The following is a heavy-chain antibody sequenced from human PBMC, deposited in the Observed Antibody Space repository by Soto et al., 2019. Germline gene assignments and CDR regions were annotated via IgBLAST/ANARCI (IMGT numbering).Heavy chain of an antibody. Sequence: GGSLRLSCAASGFTFSSYAMSWVRQAPGKGLEWVSAISGSGGSTYYADSVKGRFTISRDNSKNTLYLQMNSLRAEDTAVYYCAKDPLHFIAAAGTDYWGQGTLVTVSS. J-gene: IGHJ4*02. CDR1: GFTFSSYA. V-gene: IGHV3-23*01. CDR2: ISGSGGST. D-gene: IGHD6-13*01. CDR3: AKDPLHFIAAAGTDY.